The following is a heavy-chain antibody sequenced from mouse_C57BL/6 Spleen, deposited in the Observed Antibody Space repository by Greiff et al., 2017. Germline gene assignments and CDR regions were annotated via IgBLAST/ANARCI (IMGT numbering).Heavy chain of an antibody. Sequence: EVMLVESGGGLVQPKGSLKLSCAASGFSFNTYAMNWVRQAPGKGLEWVARIRSKSNNYATYYADSVKDRFTISSDDSESMLYLQMNNLKTEDTAMYYCVRQEELRPFAYWGQGTLVTVSA. V-gene: IGHV10-1*01. D-gene: IGHD4-1*01. CDR2: IRSKSNNYAT. CDR3: VRQEELRPFAY. CDR1: GFSFNTYA. J-gene: IGHJ3*01.